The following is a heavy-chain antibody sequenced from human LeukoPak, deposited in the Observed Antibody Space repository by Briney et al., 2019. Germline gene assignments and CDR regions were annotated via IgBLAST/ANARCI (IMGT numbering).Heavy chain of an antibody. J-gene: IGHJ6*03. CDR3: TTTVVTTYYYYYMDV. Sequence: PGGSLRLSCTTSGFTFGDYAMSWVRQAPGEGLEWVGFIRSKAYGGTTEYAASVKGRFTISRDDSQSIAYLQMNSLKTEDTAVYYCTTTVVTTYYYYYMDVWGKGTTVTVSS. D-gene: IGHD4-23*01. V-gene: IGHV3-49*04. CDR1: GFTFGDYA. CDR2: IRSKAYGGTT.